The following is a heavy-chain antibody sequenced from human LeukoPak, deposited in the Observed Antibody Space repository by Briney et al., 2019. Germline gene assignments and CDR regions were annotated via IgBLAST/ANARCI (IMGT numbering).Heavy chain of an antibody. Sequence: SETLSLTCTVSGGSIGSYYWSWIRQPPGKGLEWIGYIYYSGSTDYNPSLKSRVTISVDTSKNQFSLRLSSVTAADTAVYYCARRVSGSLYYFDYWGQGSLVTVSS. V-gene: IGHV4-59*08. CDR1: GGSIGSYY. CDR3: ARRVSGSLYYFDY. D-gene: IGHD3-10*01. J-gene: IGHJ4*02. CDR2: IYYSGST.